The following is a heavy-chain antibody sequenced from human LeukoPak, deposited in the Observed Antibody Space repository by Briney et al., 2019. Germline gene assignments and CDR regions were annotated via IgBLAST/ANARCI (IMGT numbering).Heavy chain of an antibody. CDR2: INPNSGGT. Sequence: GASVKVSCKASRYTFTGYYMHWVRQAPGQGLKWMAWINPNSGGTNYAQKFQVRGTMTRDTSISTAYMELSRLRSDDTAVYYCARSAESSSWVEFDYWGQGTLVTVSS. J-gene: IGHJ4*02. CDR3: ARSAESSSWVEFDY. CDR1: RYTFTGYY. D-gene: IGHD6-13*01. V-gene: IGHV1-2*02.